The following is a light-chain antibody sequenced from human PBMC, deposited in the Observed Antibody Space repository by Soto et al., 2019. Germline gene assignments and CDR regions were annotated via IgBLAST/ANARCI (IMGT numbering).Light chain of an antibody. Sequence: IVVTPSPATLSVSQGERAPLSCRASQSVSVNLAWYQQRPGQAPRLLIYGASTRATGFPARFSGSGSGTDFTLTINSLQSEDSAIYYCQPYSAWPPVTSARGTMADI. CDR2: GAS. CDR3: QPYSAWPPVT. CDR1: QSVSVN. J-gene: IGKJ4*01. V-gene: IGKV3-15*01.